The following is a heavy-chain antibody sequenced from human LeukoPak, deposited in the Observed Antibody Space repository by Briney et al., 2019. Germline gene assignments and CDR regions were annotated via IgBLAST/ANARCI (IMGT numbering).Heavy chain of an antibody. CDR2: ISGSGGST. CDR3: AAHKTPIAAAT. D-gene: IGHD6-13*01. Sequence: PGGTLRLSCAASGFTFSSYGMSWVRQAPGKGLEWVSAISGSGGSTYYADSVKGRFTISRDNSKNTLYLQMNSLRAEDTAVYYCAAHKTPIAAATWGQGTLVTVSS. J-gene: IGHJ5*02. V-gene: IGHV3-23*01. CDR1: GFTFSSYG.